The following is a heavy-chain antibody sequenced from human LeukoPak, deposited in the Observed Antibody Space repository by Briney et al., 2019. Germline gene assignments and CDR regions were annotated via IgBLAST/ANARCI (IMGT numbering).Heavy chain of an antibody. V-gene: IGHV3-30*04. J-gene: IGHJ3*02. D-gene: IGHD3-9*01. Sequence: PGGSLRLSCAASKFTFSSYAMHWVRQAPGKGLEWVAVISNDGSNKYYADSVKGRFTISRDNSKNTLYLQMNSLRTEDTAVYYCARDQYFDWSNRENAFDIWGQGTMVTVSS. CDR1: KFTFSSYA. CDR3: ARDQYFDWSNRENAFDI. CDR2: ISNDGSNK.